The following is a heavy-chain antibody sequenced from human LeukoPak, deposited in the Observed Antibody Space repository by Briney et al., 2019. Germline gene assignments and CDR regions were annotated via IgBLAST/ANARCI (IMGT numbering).Heavy chain of an antibody. CDR2: TYPGDSDT. CDR1: GYSFTSNW. V-gene: IGHV5-51*01. Sequence: PGESLKISCKGSGYSFTSNWIGWVRHMPGKGLEWMGITYPGDSDTRYSPPFQGQVTISADKSISTAYLQWGSLKASDTAIYYCARLVSASFASGGHTYDAYDIWGQGTMVTVSP. D-gene: IGHD2-15*01. CDR3: ARLVSASFASGGHTYDAYDI. J-gene: IGHJ3*02.